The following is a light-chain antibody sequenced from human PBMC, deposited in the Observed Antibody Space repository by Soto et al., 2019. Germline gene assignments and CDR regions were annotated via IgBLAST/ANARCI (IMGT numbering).Light chain of an antibody. V-gene: IGKV4-1*01. J-gene: IGKJ1*01. Sequence: DIVMTQSPDSLAVSLGERATINCTSIQSVLYSSHNKHYLAWYQQKPGQPPKLLIYWASTRESGVPARFSGSGSGTDFTLTISSLQAEDVAVYYCQQYYSTPPTFGQGTKVEIK. CDR1: QSVLYSSHNKHY. CDR2: WAS. CDR3: QQYYSTPPT.